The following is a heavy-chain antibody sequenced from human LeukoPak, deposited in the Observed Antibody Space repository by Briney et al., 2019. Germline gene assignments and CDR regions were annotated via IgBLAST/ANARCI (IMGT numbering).Heavy chain of an antibody. CDR3: ARVIRSGSYRGVDP. CDR2: INWNGGST. CDR1: GFTFDDYG. V-gene: IGHV3-20*04. J-gene: IGHJ5*02. Sequence: GGSLRLSCAASGFTFDDYGMSWVRQAPGKGLEWVSGINWNGGSTGYADSVKGRFTISRDNAKNSLYLQMNSPRAEDTAVYYCARVIRSGSYRGVDPWGQGTLVTVSS. D-gene: IGHD3-10*01.